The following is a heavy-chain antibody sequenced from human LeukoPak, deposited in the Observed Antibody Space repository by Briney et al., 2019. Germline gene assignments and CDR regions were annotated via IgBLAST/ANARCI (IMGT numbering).Heavy chain of an antibody. CDR3: ARPRGCSGGSCYKNWFDP. CDR2: INHSGST. V-gene: IGHV4-34*01. Sequence: PSETLSLTCAVYGGSFSGYYWSWIRQPPGKGLEWIGEINHSGSTNYNPSLKSRVTISVDTSKNQFSLKLSSVTAADTAVYYCARPRGCSGGSCYKNWFDPWGQGTLVTVSS. CDR1: GGSFSGYY. D-gene: IGHD2-15*01. J-gene: IGHJ5*02.